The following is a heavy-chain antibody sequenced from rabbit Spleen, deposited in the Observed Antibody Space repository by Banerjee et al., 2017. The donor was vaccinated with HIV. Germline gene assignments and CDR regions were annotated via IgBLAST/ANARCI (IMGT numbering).Heavy chain of an antibody. D-gene: IGHD1-1*01. V-gene: IGHV1S45*01. Sequence: EQLEESGGGLVKPEGSLTLTCKASGVSFSDKDVMCWVRQAPGKGLEWIACINTVTGKSVYASWAKGRFTISRTSSTTVTLRMTSLTAADTATYFCARDLVAVIGWNFNLWGPGTLVTVS. CDR3: ARDLVAVIGWNFNL. J-gene: IGHJ4*01. CDR2: INTVTGKS. CDR1: GVSFSDKDV.